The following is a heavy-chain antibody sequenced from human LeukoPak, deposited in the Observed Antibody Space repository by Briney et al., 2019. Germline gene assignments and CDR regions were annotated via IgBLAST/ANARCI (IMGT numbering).Heavy chain of an antibody. CDR1: GGSISSYY. J-gene: IGHJ4*02. CDR3: ARRGPLSSSWPVCFDY. Sequence: TSETLSLTCTVSGGSISSYYWSWIRQPPGKGLEWIGYIYYSGSTNYNPSLKSRVTISVDTSKNQFSLKLSSVTAADTAVYYCARRGPLSSSWPVCFDYWGQGTLVTVSS. CDR2: IYYSGST. V-gene: IGHV4-59*12. D-gene: IGHD6-13*01.